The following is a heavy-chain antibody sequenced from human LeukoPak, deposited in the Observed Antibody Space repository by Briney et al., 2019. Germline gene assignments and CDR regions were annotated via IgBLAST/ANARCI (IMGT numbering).Heavy chain of an antibody. D-gene: IGHD3-3*01. CDR1: GGTFSSYA. J-gene: IGHJ3*02. CDR3: ARVSLRFLEWNDAFDI. CDR2: IIPILGIA. Sequence: ASVKVLCKASGGTFSSYAISWVRQAPGQGLEWMGRIIPILGIANYAQKFQGRVTITADKSTSTAYMELSSLRSEDTAVYYCARVSLRFLEWNDAFDIWGQGTMVTVSS. V-gene: IGHV1-69*04.